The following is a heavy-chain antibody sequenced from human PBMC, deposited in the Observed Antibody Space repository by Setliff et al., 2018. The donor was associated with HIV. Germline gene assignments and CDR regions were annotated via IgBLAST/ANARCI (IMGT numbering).Heavy chain of an antibody. CDR2: INHSEST. D-gene: IGHD4-17*01. V-gene: IGHV4-34*01. Sequence: PSETLSLTCAVYGESFSDYYWSWIRQPPGEGLEWIGEINHSESTNYNPSLKSRVTVSVDTSKKQFSLRLSSVSAADTAFYYGARAPDYIYWFDPWGQGTLVTVSS. J-gene: IGHJ5*02. CDR3: ARAPDYIYWFDP. CDR1: GESFSDYY.